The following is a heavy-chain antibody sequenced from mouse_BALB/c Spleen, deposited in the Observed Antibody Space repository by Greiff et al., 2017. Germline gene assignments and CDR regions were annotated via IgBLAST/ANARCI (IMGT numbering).Heavy chain of an antibody. D-gene: IGHD1-1*01. CDR1: GFTFSSYA. V-gene: IGHV5-9-4*01. Sequence: EVMLVESGGGLVKPGGSLKLSCAASGFTFSSYAMSWVRQSPEKRLEWVAEISSGGSYTYYPDTVTGRFTISRDNAKNTQYLEMSSLRSEDTAMYYCARDLITTVVADAMDYWGQGTSVTVSS. CDR2: ISSGGSYT. CDR3: ARDLITTVVADAMDY. J-gene: IGHJ4*01.